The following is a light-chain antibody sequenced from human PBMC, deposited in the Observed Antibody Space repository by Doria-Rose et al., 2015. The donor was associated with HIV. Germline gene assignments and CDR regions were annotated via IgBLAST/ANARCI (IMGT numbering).Light chain of an antibody. V-gene: IGKV3-20*01. CDR1: QSFSSTY. J-gene: IGKJ1*01. CDR2: DGS. CDR3: HQYGTSLT. Sequence: TQSPGTLSLSPGERATLSCRASQSFSSTYLAWYQQKPGQAPSLLIYDGSPRATGIPDRFSASGSGTDFTLTINRLEPEDFALYYCHQYGTSLTFGQGTKVEI.